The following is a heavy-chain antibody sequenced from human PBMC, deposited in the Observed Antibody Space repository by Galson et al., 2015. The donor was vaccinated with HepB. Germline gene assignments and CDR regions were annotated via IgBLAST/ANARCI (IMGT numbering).Heavy chain of an antibody. J-gene: IGHJ4*02. CDR3: ARDRNYYDSSGYYGGSDY. CDR2: ISSSGSTI. V-gene: IGHV3-11*01. CDR1: GFTFSDYY. Sequence: SLRLSCAASGFTFSDYYMSWIRQAPGKGLEWVSYISSSGSTIYYADSVKGRFTISRDNAKNSLYLQMNSLRAEDTAVYYCARDRNYYDSSGYYGGSDYWGQGTLVTVSS. D-gene: IGHD3-22*01.